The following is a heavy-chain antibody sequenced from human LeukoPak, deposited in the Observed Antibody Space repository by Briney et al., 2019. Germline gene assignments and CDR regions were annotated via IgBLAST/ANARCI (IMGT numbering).Heavy chain of an antibody. CDR3: ARGRIFGVASDAFDI. J-gene: IGHJ3*02. CDR2: INHSGST. D-gene: IGHD3-3*02. V-gene: IGHV4-34*01. Sequence: SSETLSLTCAVYGGSFSGYYWSWIRQPPGKGLEWIGEINHSGSTNYNPSLKSRVTISVDTSKNQFSLKLSSVTAADTAVYYCARGRIFGVASDAFDIWGQGTMVTVSS. CDR1: GGSFSGYY.